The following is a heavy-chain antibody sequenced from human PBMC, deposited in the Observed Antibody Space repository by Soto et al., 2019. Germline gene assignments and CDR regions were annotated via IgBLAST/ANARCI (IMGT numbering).Heavy chain of an antibody. V-gene: IGHV1-18*04. CDR2: TSAYNGNT. CDR1: GYTFTSYG. J-gene: IGHJ6*02. CDR3: ARGMNYYGSGSHYDV. D-gene: IGHD3-10*01. Sequence: ASVKVSCKASGYTFTSYGISWVRQAPGQGLEWMGWTSAYNGNTNYAQKLQGRVTMTTDTSTSTAYMELRSLRSDDTAVYYCARGMNYYGSGSHYDVWGQGTTVTVSS.